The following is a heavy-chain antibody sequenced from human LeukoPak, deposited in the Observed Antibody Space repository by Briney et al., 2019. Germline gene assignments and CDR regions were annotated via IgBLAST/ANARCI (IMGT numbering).Heavy chain of an antibody. V-gene: IGHV3-21*04. Sequence: GGSLRLSCAASGFTFSSYSMNWVRQAPGKGLEWVSSISSNSNYINYADSVKGRFTISRDNAKNSLFLQMNSLRAEDTAVYYCARDGYSGYDDGEDWFDPWGQGTLVTVSS. D-gene: IGHD5-12*01. CDR1: GFTFSSYS. CDR3: ARDGYSGYDDGEDWFDP. J-gene: IGHJ5*02. CDR2: ISSNSNYI.